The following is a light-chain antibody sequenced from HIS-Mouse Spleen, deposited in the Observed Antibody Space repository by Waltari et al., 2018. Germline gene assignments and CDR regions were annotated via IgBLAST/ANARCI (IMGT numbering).Light chain of an antibody. V-gene: IGLV3-19*01. J-gene: IGLJ2*01. CDR2: GKN. Sequence: SSELTQDPAVSVALGQTVRITCQGDSLRSYYASWYQQKPGQAPVLVIYGKNNRHSGLPDLFSGSSSGNTASLTITGAHAEDEADYYCNSRDSSGNHLVFGGGTKLTVL. CDR1: SLRSYY. CDR3: NSRDSSGNHLV.